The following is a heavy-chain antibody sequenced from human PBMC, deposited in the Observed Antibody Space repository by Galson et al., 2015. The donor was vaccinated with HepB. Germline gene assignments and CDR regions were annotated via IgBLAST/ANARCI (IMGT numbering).Heavy chain of an antibody. J-gene: IGHJ4*02. CDR3: TVPPRPNCAGDCFSV. V-gene: IGHV3-73*01. D-gene: IGHD2-21*02. CDR1: GLTLSDFA. Sequence: SLRLSCAASGLTLSDFAMHWVRQASGKGLEWVGRIRSKANSYATAYAASVKGRFTVSRDDSKNTAYLQVNSLKTEDTAVYYCTVPPRPNCAGDCFSVWGQGALVTVSS. CDR2: IRSKANSYAT.